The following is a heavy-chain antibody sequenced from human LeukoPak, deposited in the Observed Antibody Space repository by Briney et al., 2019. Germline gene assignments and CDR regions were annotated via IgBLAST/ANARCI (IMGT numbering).Heavy chain of an antibody. J-gene: IGHJ5*02. V-gene: IGHV1-46*01. CDR3: ARGTLRYCSGGSCYWFDP. Sequence: GASVKVSCKASGYTFTSYYMHWVRQAPGQGLEWMGIINPSGGSTSYAQKFQGRVTMTRDTSTSTVYMELSSLRSEDTAVYYCARGTLRYCSGGSCYWFDPWGQGTLVTVSS. CDR1: GYTFTSYY. D-gene: IGHD2-15*01. CDR2: INPSGGST.